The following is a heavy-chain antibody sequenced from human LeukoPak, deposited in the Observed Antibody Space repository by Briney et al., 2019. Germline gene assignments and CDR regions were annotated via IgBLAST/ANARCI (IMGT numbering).Heavy chain of an antibody. D-gene: IGHD3-10*01. CDR1: GFTFSGYW. Sequence: PGGSLRLSCAASGFTFSGYWMGWVRQAPGEGLEWVANIKTDGSATYYVDSVKGRFTISRDNAKSLLYLQMNSLRAEDSALYYRARWGVSAGLDSWGQGTLVTVSS. J-gene: IGHJ5*01. CDR2: IKTDGSAT. CDR3: ARWGVSAGLDS. V-gene: IGHV3-7*01.